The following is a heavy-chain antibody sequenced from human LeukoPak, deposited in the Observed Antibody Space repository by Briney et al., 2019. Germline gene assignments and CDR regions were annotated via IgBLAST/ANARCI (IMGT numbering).Heavy chain of an antibody. CDR2: VHSGDNS. CDR1: GVSTSGYY. D-gene: IGHD6-13*01. J-gene: IGHJ6*03. Sequence: PSETLSLTCTVSGVSTSGYYWSWIRQPAGKGLEWIGRVHSGDNSDSIPSLKSRLAMSLDTSTNRFSLKLTSVTAADTAVYYCARGGAHSPSHDYFYQFMDVWGKGTTVTVSS. V-gene: IGHV4-4*07. CDR3: ARGGAHSPSHDYFYQFMDV.